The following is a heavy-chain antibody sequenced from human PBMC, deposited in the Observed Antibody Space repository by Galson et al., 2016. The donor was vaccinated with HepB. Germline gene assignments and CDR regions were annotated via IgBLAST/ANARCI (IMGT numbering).Heavy chain of an antibody. CDR1: GFTFSSYS. CDR3: ARGTRGASYYDFWSGYNPIGMDV. D-gene: IGHD3-3*01. V-gene: IGHV3-21*01. Sequence: SLRLSCAASGFTFSSYSMNWVRQAPGKGLEWVSSISSSSSYIYYADSVKGRFTISRDNAKNSLYLQMNSLRAEDTAVYYCARGTRGASYYDFWSGYNPIGMDVWGQGTTVTVSS. CDR2: ISSSSSYI. J-gene: IGHJ6*02.